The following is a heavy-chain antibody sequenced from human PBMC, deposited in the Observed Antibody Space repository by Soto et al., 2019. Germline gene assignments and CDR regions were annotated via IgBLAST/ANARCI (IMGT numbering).Heavy chain of an antibody. D-gene: IGHD1-26*01. V-gene: IGHV3-64*01. CDR2: ISSNGGST. Sequence: GGSLRLSCAASGFTFSSYAMHWVRQAPGKGLEYVSTISSNGGSTYYANSVKGRFTISRDNSKNTLYLQMGSLRAEDMAVYYCARDTPSGSYSFDYWGQGTLVTVSS. CDR1: GFTFSSYA. CDR3: ARDTPSGSYSFDY. J-gene: IGHJ4*02.